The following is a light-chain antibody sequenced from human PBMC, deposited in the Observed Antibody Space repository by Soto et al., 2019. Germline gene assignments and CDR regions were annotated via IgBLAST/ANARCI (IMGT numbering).Light chain of an antibody. V-gene: IGKV3-15*01. CDR2: VAS. J-gene: IGKJ4*01. CDR3: QQYNAWPLT. Sequence: EIVMTQSPATLSVSPGERVTLSCRASQSVNSNLAWYQQKPGQTPNLLIYVASTRATGIPARFSGSGSGTEFTLTISSPQSEDFAIYYCQQYNAWPLTFGGGTKVEFK. CDR1: QSVNSN.